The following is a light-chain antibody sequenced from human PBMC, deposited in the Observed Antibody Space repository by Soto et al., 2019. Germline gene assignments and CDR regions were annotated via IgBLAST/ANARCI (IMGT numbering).Light chain of an antibody. Sequence: QSVLTQPPSVSGAPGQRVNISCTGSSSNIGAGYDVHWYQQLPGTAPKLLIYGNSNRPSGVPDRFSGSKSGTSASLAITGLQAEDEADYYCQSYDSSLSGVLFGGGTKLTVL. J-gene: IGLJ2*01. CDR1: SSNIGAGYD. CDR3: QSYDSSLSGVL. V-gene: IGLV1-40*01. CDR2: GNS.